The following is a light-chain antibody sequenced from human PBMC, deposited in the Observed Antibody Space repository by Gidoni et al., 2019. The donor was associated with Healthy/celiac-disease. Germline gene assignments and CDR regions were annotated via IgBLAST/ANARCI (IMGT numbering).Light chain of an antibody. CDR3: QQYNNWPS. CDR2: GAS. J-gene: IGKJ3*01. V-gene: IGKV3-15*01. CDR1: QSVSSN. Sequence: EIVMTQSPATLSVSPGERATLSCRASQSVSSNLAWYQQKPGQAPRLLIYGASTRATGIPARVSGSGYGTEFTLTISSLQSEDFALYYCQQYNNWPSFGPGTKVDIK.